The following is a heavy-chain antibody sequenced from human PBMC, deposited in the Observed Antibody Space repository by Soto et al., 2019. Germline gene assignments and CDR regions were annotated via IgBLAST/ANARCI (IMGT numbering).Heavy chain of an antibody. V-gene: IGHV2-5*02. D-gene: IGHD5-18*01. CDR2: IYWDDDK. CDR1: GFSLSTSGGG. CDR3: ARWSGYSYGFSSAFLD. Sequence: SGSTLVNPTQTLTLTLTFFGFSLSTSGGGVGWIRQPPGQALEWLALIYWDDDKRYSPSLKSRLTITKDTSKNQVVLTMTNMDPVDTATYYCARWSGYSYGFSSAFLDWGQGTLVTVSS. J-gene: IGHJ4*02.